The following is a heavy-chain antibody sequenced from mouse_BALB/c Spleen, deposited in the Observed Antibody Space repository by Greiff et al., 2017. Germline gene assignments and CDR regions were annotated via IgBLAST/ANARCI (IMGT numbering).Heavy chain of an antibody. J-gene: IGHJ3*01. V-gene: IGHV3-2*02. CDR2: ISYSGST. Sequence: DVKLQESGPGLVKPSQSLSLTCTVTGYSITSDYAWNWIRQFPGNKLEWMGYISYSGSTSYNPSLKSRISITRDTSKNQFFLQLNSVTTEDTATYYCARWGTGTAYWGQGTLVTVSA. CDR3: ARWGTGTAY. D-gene: IGHD4-1*01. CDR1: GYSITSDYA.